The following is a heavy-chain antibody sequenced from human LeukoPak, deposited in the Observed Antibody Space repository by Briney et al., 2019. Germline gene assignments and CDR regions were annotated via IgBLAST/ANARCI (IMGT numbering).Heavy chain of an antibody. Sequence: GASVKVSCKASGGTFSGYAISWVRQAPGQGLEWMGGIIPIFGTANYAQKFQGRVTITADESTSTAYMELSSLRSEDTAVYYCAKAVLLRGSYSDWGQGTLVTVSS. CDR2: IIPIFGTA. CDR3: AKAVLLRGSYSD. D-gene: IGHD3-16*01. V-gene: IGHV1-69*13. J-gene: IGHJ4*02. CDR1: GGTFSGYA.